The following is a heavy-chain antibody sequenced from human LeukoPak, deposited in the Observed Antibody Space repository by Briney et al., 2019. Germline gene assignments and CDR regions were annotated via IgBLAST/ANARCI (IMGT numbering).Heavy chain of an antibody. CDR2: INQQGSEN. CDR3: ARVGFCSDSSCHAAGWYFDL. D-gene: IGHD2-15*01. Sequence: GGSLRLSCAASGFTFNSYWMSWVRQAPGKGLEWVANINQQGSENYYLDSVEGRFTISRDNAENSLYLQMSSLRGEDTAVYSCARVGFCSDSSCHAAGWYFDLWGRGTLVTVSS. J-gene: IGHJ2*01. CDR1: GFTFNSYW. V-gene: IGHV3-7*01.